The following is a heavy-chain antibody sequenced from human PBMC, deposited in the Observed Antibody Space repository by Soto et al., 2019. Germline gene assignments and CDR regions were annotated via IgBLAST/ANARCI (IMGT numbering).Heavy chain of an antibody. J-gene: IGHJ4*02. CDR1: GFTFSSYA. CDR3: ASRSSGWYFDY. CDR2: ISSNGGST. V-gene: IGHV3-64*01. D-gene: IGHD6-19*01. Sequence: EVQLVESGGGLVQPGGSLRLSCAASGFTFSSYAMHWVRQAPGKGLEYVSAISSNGGSTYYANSVKGRFTISRDNSKNTLYLQMGRLRAEDMAVYCSASRSSGWYFDYWGQGTLVTVSS.